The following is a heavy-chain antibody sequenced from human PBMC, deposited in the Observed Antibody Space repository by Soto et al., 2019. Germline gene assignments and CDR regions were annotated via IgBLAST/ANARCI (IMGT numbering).Heavy chain of an antibody. CDR2: ISYDGSNK. Sequence: GGSLRLSCAASGFTFSSYAMHWVRQAPGKGLEWVAVISYDGSNKYYADSVKDQFTISRDNSKNTLYLQMNSLRAEDTAVYYCARDGGIHYYGMDVWGQGTTVTVSS. CDR1: GFTFSSYA. J-gene: IGHJ6*02. CDR3: ARDGGIHYYGMDV. D-gene: IGHD3-3*01. V-gene: IGHV3-30-3*01.